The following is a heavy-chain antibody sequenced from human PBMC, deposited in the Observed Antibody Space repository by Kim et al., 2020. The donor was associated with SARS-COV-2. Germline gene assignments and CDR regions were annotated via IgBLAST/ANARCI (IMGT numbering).Heavy chain of an antibody. J-gene: IGHJ4*01. Sequence: GGSLRLSCAASGFTFSSCAMHWVRQAPGKGLEWVAVISYDGSNKNYADSVKGRFTISRDNSKNTLYLQMNSLRAEDTAVYYCASNRNYYGSGSYILDYWG. CDR2: ISYDGSNK. CDR1: GFTFSSCA. D-gene: IGHD3-10*01. CDR3: ASNRNYYGSGSYILDY. V-gene: IGHV3-30-3*01.